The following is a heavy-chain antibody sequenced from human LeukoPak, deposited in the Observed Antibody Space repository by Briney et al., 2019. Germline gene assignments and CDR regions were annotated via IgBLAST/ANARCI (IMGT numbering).Heavy chain of an antibody. CDR1: GYTFTGYY. CDR3: ARDKAGITGTTGAFDI. Sequence: ASVKVSCKASGYTFTGYYMHWVRQAPGQGLEWMGWINPNSGGINYAQKFQGRVTMTRDTSISTAYMELSRLRSDDTAVYYCARDKAGITGTTGAFDIWGQGTMVAVSS. V-gene: IGHV1-2*02. CDR2: INPNSGGI. D-gene: IGHD1-20*01. J-gene: IGHJ3*02.